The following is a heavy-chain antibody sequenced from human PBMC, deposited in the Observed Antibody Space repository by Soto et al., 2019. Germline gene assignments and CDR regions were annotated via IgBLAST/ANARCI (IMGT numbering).Heavy chain of an antibody. CDR3: AKDLYGVGWYGNYYYGMDV. CDR2: ISGSGGST. V-gene: IGHV3-23*01. Sequence: EVQLLESGGGLVQPGGSLRLSCAASGLTFSSYAMSWVRQAPGKGLEWVSAISGSGGSTYYADYVKGRFTISRDNSKNTLYLQMNSLRAEDTAVYYCAKDLYGVGWYGNYYYGMDVWGQGTTVTVSS. D-gene: IGHD6-19*01. CDR1: GLTFSSYA. J-gene: IGHJ6*02.